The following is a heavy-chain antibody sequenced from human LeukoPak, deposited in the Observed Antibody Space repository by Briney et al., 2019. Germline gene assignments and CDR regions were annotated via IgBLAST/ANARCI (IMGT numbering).Heavy chain of an antibody. Sequence: GGSLRLSCAASGFTFSSYSMNWVRQAPGKGLEWVGRIKSKTDGGTTDYAAPVKGRFTISRDDSKNTLYLQMNSLKTEDTAVYYCTTVPGGWGSYSVLGGQGTLVTVSS. CDR3: TTVPGGWGSYSVL. V-gene: IGHV3-15*01. J-gene: IGHJ4*02. CDR1: GFTFSSYS. D-gene: IGHD1-26*01. CDR2: IKSKTDGGTT.